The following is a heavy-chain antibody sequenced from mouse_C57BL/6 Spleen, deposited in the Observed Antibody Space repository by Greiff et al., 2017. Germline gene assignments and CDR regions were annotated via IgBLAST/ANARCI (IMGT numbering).Heavy chain of an antibody. J-gene: IGHJ4*01. CDR2: IYPGGGYT. CDR3: SVYVDAMGY. Sequence: VQLVESGAELVRPGTSVKMSCKASGYTFTNYWIGWAKQRPGHGLEWIGDIYPGGGYTNYNEKFKGKATLTGDKSSSTAYMQFSSLTSEDSAIYYCSVYVDAMGYWGQGTSATVSS. V-gene: IGHV1-63*01. CDR1: GYTFTNYW. D-gene: IGHD1-1*01.